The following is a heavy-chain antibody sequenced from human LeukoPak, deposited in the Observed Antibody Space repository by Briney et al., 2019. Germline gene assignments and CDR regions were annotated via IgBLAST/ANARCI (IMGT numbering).Heavy chain of an antibody. V-gene: IGHV3-30*18. Sequence: GGSLRLSCAPSGFTFSRYGMHWVRQAPGKGLEWAAVISYDGSNKYYADSVKGRFTISRDNSKNTLYLQMNSLRAEDTAVYYCAKIIGVQQQLVDYWGQGTLVTVSS. D-gene: IGHD6-13*01. CDR2: ISYDGSNK. CDR3: AKIIGVQQQLVDY. CDR1: GFTFSRYG. J-gene: IGHJ4*02.